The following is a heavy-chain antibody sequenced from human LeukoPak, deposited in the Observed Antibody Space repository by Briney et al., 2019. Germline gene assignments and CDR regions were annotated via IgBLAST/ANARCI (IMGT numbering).Heavy chain of an antibody. D-gene: IGHD3-22*01. CDR1: GFTFISYW. CDR2: IKEDGSEK. V-gene: IGHV3-7*01. CDR3: ARDRIRVQLWLGGMDV. Sequence: GGSLRLSCAASGFTFISYWMTWVRQAPGKGLEWVANIKEDGSEKFYVDSVKGRFTISRDNANNSVYLQMNNLRAEGTAVYYCARDRIRVQLWLGGMDVWGQGTTVTVSS. J-gene: IGHJ6*02.